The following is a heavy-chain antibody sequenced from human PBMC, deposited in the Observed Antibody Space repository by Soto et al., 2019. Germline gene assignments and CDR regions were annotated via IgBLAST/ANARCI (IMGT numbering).Heavy chain of an antibody. J-gene: IGHJ3*01. D-gene: IGHD3-3*01. V-gene: IGHV3-23*01. CDR1: GFTFSSYA. CDR3: AKATVYDGWSGTYSESAFDV. CDR2: ISGSGGST. Sequence: EVQLLESGGGLVQPGGSLRLSCAASGFTFSSYAMSWVRQAPGKGLEWVSGISGSGGSTYYAESVKGRFTISRDNSKNTLYMQMNSLRAVDTAVYYCAKATVYDGWSGTYSESAFDVWGQGTMVTVSS.